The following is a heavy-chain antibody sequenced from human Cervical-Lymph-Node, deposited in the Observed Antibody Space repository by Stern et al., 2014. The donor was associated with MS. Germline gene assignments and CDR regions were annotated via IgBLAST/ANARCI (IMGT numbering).Heavy chain of an antibody. CDR2: IYSRGST. J-gene: IGHJ3*02. V-gene: IGHV4-61*02. Sequence: QLQLQESGPGLVKPSQTLSLTCTVSGGSISSGNYYWSWIRQPAGEGLEWIGRIYSRGSTQYNPPLKSRVTLSADTSTNQFSLRLSSGTAADTAVYYCARGNYDVLTDNGGHGFDIWGQGTMVTGSS. D-gene: IGHD3-9*01. CDR1: GGSISSGNYY. CDR3: ARGNYDVLTDNGGHGFDI.